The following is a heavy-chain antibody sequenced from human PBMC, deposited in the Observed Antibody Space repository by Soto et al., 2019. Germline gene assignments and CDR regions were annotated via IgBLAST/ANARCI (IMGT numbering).Heavy chain of an antibody. D-gene: IGHD6-19*01. V-gene: IGHV1-46*01. CDR1: GYPFTSYY. CDR3: ARGFPGYSSGWSYTDY. J-gene: IGHJ4*02. Sequence: ASVKASCMASGYPFTSYYMHWVRQAPGQGLEWTGIINPSGGSTSYAQKFQGRVTMTRDTSTSTVYRELSSLRSEDTAVYYCARGFPGYSSGWSYTDYWGQGTLVTVSS. CDR2: INPSGGST.